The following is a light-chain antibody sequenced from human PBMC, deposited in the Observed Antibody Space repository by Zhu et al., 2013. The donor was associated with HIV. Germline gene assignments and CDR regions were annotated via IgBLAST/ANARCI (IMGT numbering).Light chain of an antibody. CDR3: AAWDDSLSGYV. CDR1: SSNIGAGYD. V-gene: IGLV1-40*01. J-gene: IGLJ1*01. Sequence: QLVLTQPPSVSGAPGQRVTISCTGSSSNIGAGYDVHWYQQLPGTAPKLLIYSNNQRPSGVPDRFSGSKSGTSASLAISGLQSEDEADYYCAAWDDSLSGYVFGTGTKVTVL. CDR2: SNN.